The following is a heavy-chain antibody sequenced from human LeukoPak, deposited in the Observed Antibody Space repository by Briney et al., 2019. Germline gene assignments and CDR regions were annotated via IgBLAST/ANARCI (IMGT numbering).Heavy chain of an antibody. CDR2: ISAYNGNT. D-gene: IGHD6-13*01. Sequence: APVKVSCKASGYTFTSYGISWVRQAPGQGLEWMGWISAYNGNTNYAQKLQGRVTMTTDTSTSTAYMELRSLRSDDKAVNYWAREGRVAAAGNLYYYYGMDVWGQGTTVTVSS. CDR1: GYTFTSYG. V-gene: IGHV1-18*01. CDR3: AREGRVAAAGNLYYYYGMDV. J-gene: IGHJ6*02.